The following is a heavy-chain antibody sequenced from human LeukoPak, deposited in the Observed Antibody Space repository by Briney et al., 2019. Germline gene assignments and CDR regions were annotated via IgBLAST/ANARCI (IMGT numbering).Heavy chain of an antibody. D-gene: IGHD2-2*01. CDR2: IYYSGST. CDR1: GDSISSYY. Sequence: SETLSLTCTVSGDSISSYYWSWIRQPPGKELEWIGYIYYSGSTNYNPSLKSRVTISVDPSKKQFSLMLSSVTAADTAVYYCARLVKEGFGMDGSGQGTTVTVSS. J-gene: IGHJ6*02. CDR3: ARLVKEGFGMDG. V-gene: IGHV4-59*08.